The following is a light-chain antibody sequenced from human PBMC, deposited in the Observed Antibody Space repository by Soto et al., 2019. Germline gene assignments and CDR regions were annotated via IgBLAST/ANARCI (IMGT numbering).Light chain of an antibody. J-gene: IGKJ4*01. CDR1: QSVRSTY. Sequence: IVMTQFSVTLSVSPVERATLSCRASQSVRSTYLAWYQQKPGQAPRLLIVGVSNRAAGIPARCSGSGSGTEFTLTISSLQSEDFAVYYCQQYGDWPLTFGGGTKVDIK. CDR3: QQYGDWPLT. CDR2: GVS. V-gene: IGKV3-15*01.